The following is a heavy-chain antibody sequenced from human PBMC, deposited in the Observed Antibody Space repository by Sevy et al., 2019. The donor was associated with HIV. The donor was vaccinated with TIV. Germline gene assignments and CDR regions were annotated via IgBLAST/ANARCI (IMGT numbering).Heavy chain of an antibody. V-gene: IGHV3-30-3*01. Sequence: GGSLRLSCAASGFTFSSYAMHWVRQAPGKGLEWVAVISYDGSNKYYADSVKGRFTIPRDNSKKRLYLQMNSLRAEDTALYYCARAAYDILTGYYRPLYYYYYGMDVWGQGTTVTVSS. CDR3: ARAAYDILTGYYRPLYYYYYGMDV. J-gene: IGHJ6*02. D-gene: IGHD3-9*01. CDR2: ISYDGSNK. CDR1: GFTFSSYA.